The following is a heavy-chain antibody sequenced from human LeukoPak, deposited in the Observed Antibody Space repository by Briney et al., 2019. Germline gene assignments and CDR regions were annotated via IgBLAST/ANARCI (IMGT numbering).Heavy chain of an antibody. Sequence: ASVKVSCKASGYTSTGNYMHWVRQAPGQGLEWMGWINPNTGGTNYAQKFQGRVTMTRDTSISTAYMELSRLRSDDTAVYYCAREDIVATIGAMDVWGQGTTVTVSS. V-gene: IGHV1-2*02. CDR3: AREDIVATIGAMDV. D-gene: IGHD5-12*01. CDR1: GYTSTGNY. CDR2: INPNTGGT. J-gene: IGHJ6*02.